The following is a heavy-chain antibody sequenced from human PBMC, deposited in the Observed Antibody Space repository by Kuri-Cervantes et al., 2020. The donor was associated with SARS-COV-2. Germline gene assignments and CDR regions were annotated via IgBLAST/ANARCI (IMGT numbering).Heavy chain of an antibody. CDR1: GFTVSSNY. J-gene: IGHJ6*03. D-gene: IGHD4-17*01. CDR3: AKDSLRRPFYYYYYYMDV. V-gene: IGHV3-30*02. CDR2: IRYDGSNK. Sequence: GGSLRLSCAASGFTVSSNYMSWVRQAPGKGLEWVAFIRYDGSNKYYADSVKGRFTISRDNSKNTLYLQMNSLRAEDTAVYYCAKDSLRRPFYYYYYYMDVWGKGTTVTVSS.